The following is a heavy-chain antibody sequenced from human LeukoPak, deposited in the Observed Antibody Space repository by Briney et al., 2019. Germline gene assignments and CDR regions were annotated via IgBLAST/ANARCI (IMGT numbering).Heavy chain of an antibody. J-gene: IGHJ4*02. D-gene: IGHD4/OR15-4a*01. Sequence: GGSLRLSCAASGFTFSSETMNWVRQAPGKGLEWVSSISSDSAYIYYADSVKGRFTISRDNPKNSLYLQMNYLRAEDTAVYYCARGSYGAYDYWGQGNLVTVSS. CDR1: GFTFSSET. V-gene: IGHV3-21*04. CDR3: ARGSYGAYDY. CDR2: ISSDSAYI.